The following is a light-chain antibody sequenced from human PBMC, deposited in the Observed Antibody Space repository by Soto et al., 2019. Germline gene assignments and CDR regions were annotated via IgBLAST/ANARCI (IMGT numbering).Light chain of an antibody. CDR2: SAS. J-gene: IGKJ2*01. V-gene: IGKV3-20*01. Sequence: EIVLTQSPATLSLSPGERATLSCRASQSVSSTYLAWYQHKPGQAPRLLFYSASTRTTGIPDRFSGSGSGTDFALTISRLEPEDFAVYYCQQYRTSPMYTFGQGTELEIK. CDR1: QSVSSTY. CDR3: QQYRTSPMYT.